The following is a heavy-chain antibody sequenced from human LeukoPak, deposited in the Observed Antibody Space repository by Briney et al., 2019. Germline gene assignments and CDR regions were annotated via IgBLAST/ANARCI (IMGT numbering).Heavy chain of an antibody. D-gene: IGHD3-10*01. CDR3: ARRGGVTSEDH. CDR2: LDPSDSHI. J-gene: IGHJ4*02. V-gene: IGHV5-10-1*01. Sequence: GESLRISRKASGYSLTTYWISWVRQMPGQGLEWMGRLDPSDSHINHRPPFQGHVTISADKSISTAYLQWSSLKASDTAMYYCARRGGVTSEDHWGQGTLVTVSS. CDR1: GYSLTTYW.